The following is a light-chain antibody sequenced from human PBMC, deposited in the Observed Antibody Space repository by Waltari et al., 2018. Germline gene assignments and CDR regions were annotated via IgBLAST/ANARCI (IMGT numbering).Light chain of an antibody. Sequence: EFVLTQSPGTLSLSPGERATLSCRASQSLSRSRLAWYQQKPGQAPRLLVYAASSRATGIPDRFSGIGSGTDFSLTISRVEPEDFAVYYCQQYGSSVRYTFGQGTKLEIQ. J-gene: IGKJ2*01. CDR3: QQYGSSVRYT. V-gene: IGKV3-20*01. CDR1: QSLSRSR. CDR2: AAS.